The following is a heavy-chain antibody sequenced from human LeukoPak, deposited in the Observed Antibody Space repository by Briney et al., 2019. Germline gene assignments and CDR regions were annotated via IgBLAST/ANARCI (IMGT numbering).Heavy chain of an antibody. D-gene: IGHD3-10*01. CDR1: GNTFTKYA. CDR2: ISGSGGST. V-gene: IGHV3-23*01. CDR3: AKGRGPFDY. J-gene: IGHJ4*02. Sequence: GGSLRLSCAASGNTFTKYAMSWVRQAPGKGLEWVSAISGSGGSTYYADSVKGRFTISRDNSKNTLYLQMNSLRAEDTAVYYCAKGRGPFDYWDQGTLVTVSS.